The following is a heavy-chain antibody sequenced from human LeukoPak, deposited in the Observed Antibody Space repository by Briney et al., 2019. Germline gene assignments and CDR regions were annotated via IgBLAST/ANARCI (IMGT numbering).Heavy chain of an antibody. D-gene: IGHD5-18*01. Sequence: SETLSLTCTVSGGSISSYYWSWIRQPPGKGLEWIGYIYYSGSTYYNPSLRSRVTISVDTSKNQFSLKLSSVTAADTAVYYCARSRIQLWLNYWGQGTLVTVSS. J-gene: IGHJ4*02. CDR3: ARSRIQLWLNY. V-gene: IGHV4-59*01. CDR1: GGSISSYY. CDR2: IYYSGST.